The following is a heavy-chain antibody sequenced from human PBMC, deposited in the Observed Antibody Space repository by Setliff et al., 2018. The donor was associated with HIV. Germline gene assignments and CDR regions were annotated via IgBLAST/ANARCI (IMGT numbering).Heavy chain of an antibody. V-gene: IGHV3-21*06. CDR1: GFTFSSYW. CDR2: ISGHTINV. CDR3: ARDRGGSDYFDY. J-gene: IGHJ4*01. Sequence: GSLRLSCAASGFTFSSYWMSWVRQAPGKGLEWLSVISGHTINVYYADSVKGRFTISRDNSKNTLYLQLNSLSAEDTGVFYCARDRGGSDYFDYWGHGTLVTVSS. D-gene: IGHD3-10*01.